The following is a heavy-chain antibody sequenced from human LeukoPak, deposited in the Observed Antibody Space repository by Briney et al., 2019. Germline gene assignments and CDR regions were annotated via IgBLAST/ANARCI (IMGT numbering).Heavy chain of an antibody. D-gene: IGHD2-2*01. CDR3: ARGGAEYQLLSYFDY. J-gene: IGHJ4*02. V-gene: IGHV4-4*07. CDR1: CGSIGTYY. CDR2: IHTSGST. Sequence: PSETLSLTCTVSCGSIGTYYWSWIRQPAGKGLEWIGRIHTSGSTNYNPSLRSRVTMSGDTSKNQFSLKLSSVTAADTAVYYCARGGAEYQLLSYFDYWGQGTLVTASS.